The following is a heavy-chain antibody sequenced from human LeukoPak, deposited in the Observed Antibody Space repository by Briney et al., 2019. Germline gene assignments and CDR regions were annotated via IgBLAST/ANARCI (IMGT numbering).Heavy chain of an antibody. J-gene: IGHJ2*01. CDR2: ICYSGST. D-gene: IGHD3-22*01. Sequence: SQTLSLTCTDSGGSISSGGYYWSWIRQNPGKGLEWIGYICYSGSTYYNPSLKSRVTISVDTSKNQFSLKLSSVTAADTAVYYCARDRASGIVVATRYFDLWGRGTLVTVSS. CDR3: ARDRASGIVVATRYFDL. V-gene: IGHV4-31*03. CDR1: GGSISSGGYY.